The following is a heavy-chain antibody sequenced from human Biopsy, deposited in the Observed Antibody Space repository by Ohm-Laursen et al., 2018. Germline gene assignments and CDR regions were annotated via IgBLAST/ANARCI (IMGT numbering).Heavy chain of an antibody. CDR1: GFSFDTSGMC. V-gene: IGHV2-70*11. D-gene: IGHD6-19*01. CDR3: ARNVAVAQRGCFDS. J-gene: IGHJ5*01. CDR2: IDWDDDK. Sequence: TQTLTLTCSFSGFSFDTSGMCVSWIRQPPGKALEWLARIDWDDDKYYSTSLKTRLTISKGTSENQVVLTMTNMDPVDTATYYCARNVAVAQRGCFDSWGHGVLVTVSS.